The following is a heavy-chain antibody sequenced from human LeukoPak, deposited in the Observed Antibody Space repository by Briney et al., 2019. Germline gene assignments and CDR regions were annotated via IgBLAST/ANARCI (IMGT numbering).Heavy chain of an antibody. CDR1: GFTFSNYA. Sequence: GGSLRLSCVASGFTFSNYAMSWVRQAPGKGLELVSGIYGSDDKTVYGDAVKGRFTISRDNSKNTLYLQMNSLRADDTAVYYCAKERGHPLPNYHMDVWGKGTTVTVSS. CDR2: IYGSDDKT. CDR3: AKERGHPLPNYHMDV. V-gene: IGHV3-23*01. J-gene: IGHJ6*03. D-gene: IGHD4/OR15-4a*01.